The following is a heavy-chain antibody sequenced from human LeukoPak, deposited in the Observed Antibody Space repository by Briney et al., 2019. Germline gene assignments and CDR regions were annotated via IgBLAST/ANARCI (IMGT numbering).Heavy chain of an antibody. CDR1: GGTFSSYA. V-gene: IGHV1-69*01. CDR2: IIPIFGTA. J-gene: IGHJ4*02. Sequence: SVKVSCKASGGTFSSYAISWVRQAPGQGLEWMGGIIPIFGTANYAQKLQGRVTITADESTSTAYMELSSLRSEDTAVYYCAAIRSVYGDYVAYWGQGTLVTVSS. D-gene: IGHD4-17*01. CDR3: AAIRSVYGDYVAY.